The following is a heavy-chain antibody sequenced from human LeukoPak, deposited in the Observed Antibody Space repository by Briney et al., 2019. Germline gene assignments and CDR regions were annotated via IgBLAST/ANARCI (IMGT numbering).Heavy chain of an antibody. V-gene: IGHV4-59*11. CDR1: GGSIISHY. D-gene: IGHD3-3*01. Sequence: SETLSLTCTVSGGSIISHYCGWIRQPPGKGLEWIGYIYYSGSTNSSPSLKSRVTISVDTSKNQFSLKLSSVTAADMAVYYCARGPESQNYDFWSGYYVGWGFDPWGQGTLVTVSS. CDR2: IYYSGST. CDR3: ARGPESQNYDFWSGYYVGWGFDP. J-gene: IGHJ5*02.